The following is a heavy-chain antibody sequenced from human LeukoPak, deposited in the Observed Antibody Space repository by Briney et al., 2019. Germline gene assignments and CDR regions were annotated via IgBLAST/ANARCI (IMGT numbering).Heavy chain of an antibody. D-gene: IGHD5-12*01. J-gene: IGHJ4*02. V-gene: IGHV2-5*01. CDR2: IYPNDDK. CDR1: GFSLRTSGVG. Sequence: SGPKLVKHTQTLTLTCTFSGFSLRTSGVGVGWIRQPPGKALEWLALIYPNDDKRYSPSLKSRLTITKDTSNNQVVLTMTNMDPVDTATYYCAHSPAGGYEFGYWGQGTLVTVSS. CDR3: AHSPAGGYEFGY.